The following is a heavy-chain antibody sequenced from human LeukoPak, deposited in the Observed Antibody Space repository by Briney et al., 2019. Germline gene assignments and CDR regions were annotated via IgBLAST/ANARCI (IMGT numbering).Heavy chain of an antibody. Sequence: SETLSLTCAVYGGSFGGYYWSWIRQPPGKGLEGIGEINDSGSSNYIPSLKSRVTISVDTSKNQFSLKLSSVTAADTAVYYCARDKGRKYVWGTYRSYYFDSWGQGALVTVSS. CDR1: GGSFGGYY. D-gene: IGHD3-16*02. V-gene: IGHV4-34*01. J-gene: IGHJ4*02. CDR3: ARDKGRKYVWGTYRSYYFDS. CDR2: INDSGSS.